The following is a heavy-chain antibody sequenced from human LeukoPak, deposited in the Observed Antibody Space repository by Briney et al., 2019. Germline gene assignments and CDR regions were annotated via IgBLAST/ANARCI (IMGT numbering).Heavy chain of an antibody. V-gene: IGHV4-4*07. CDR1: GGSITSYY. D-gene: IGHD6-13*01. CDR2: IYTSGST. Sequence: PSETLSLTCTVSGGSITSYYWNWLRQPAGKGLEWIGRIYTSGSTTYNPSLKTRVSISVDKSKNQFSLNLSSVTAADTAVYYCASGGNSWNNWFDPWGQGTLVTVSS. J-gene: IGHJ5*02. CDR3: ASGGNSWNNWFDP.